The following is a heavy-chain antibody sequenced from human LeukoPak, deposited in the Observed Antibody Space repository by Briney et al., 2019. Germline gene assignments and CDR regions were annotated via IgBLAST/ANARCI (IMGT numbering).Heavy chain of an antibody. V-gene: IGHV3-9*01. D-gene: IGHD3-10*01. J-gene: IGHJ6*02. CDR1: GFTFDDYA. CDR2: IIWNSGSI. CDR3: AKAVDGSGNYYSYGMDV. Sequence: GGSLRLSCRASGFTFDDYAMHWVRQVPGKGLEWVSGIIWNSGSIGCADSVKGRFTISRDNAKDSLYLQMNGLRAEDTALYYCAKAVDGSGNYYSYGMDVWGQGTTVTVFS.